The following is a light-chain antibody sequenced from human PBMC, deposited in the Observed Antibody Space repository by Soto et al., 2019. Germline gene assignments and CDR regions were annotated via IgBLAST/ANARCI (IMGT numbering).Light chain of an antibody. CDR1: SSNIGGNL. CDR2: SNN. CDR3: SSYTSSTNYV. Sequence: QSVLTQPPSASGTPGQRVTISCSGSSSNIGGNLVSWYQQVPGTAPKLLIYSNNQRPSGVPDRFSGSKSGTSASLAISGLQSEDEADYYCSSYTSSTNYVFGTGTKVTVL. V-gene: IGLV1-44*01. J-gene: IGLJ1*01.